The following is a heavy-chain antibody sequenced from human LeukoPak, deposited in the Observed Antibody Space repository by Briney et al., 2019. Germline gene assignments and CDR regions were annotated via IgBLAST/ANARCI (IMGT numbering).Heavy chain of an antibody. D-gene: IGHD6-6*01. CDR3: ARVGSYSSASLGIDY. CDR1: GFIVSTNH. CDR2: IYRGGNT. V-gene: IGHV3-66*01. J-gene: IGHJ4*02. Sequence: GGSLRLSCAASGFIVSTNHMSWVRQAPGKGLEWVSFIYRGGNTYYADSVKGRLSISRDDSKNMVYLQLNSLRAEDTAVYYCARVGSYSSASLGIDYWGQGTLVTVSS.